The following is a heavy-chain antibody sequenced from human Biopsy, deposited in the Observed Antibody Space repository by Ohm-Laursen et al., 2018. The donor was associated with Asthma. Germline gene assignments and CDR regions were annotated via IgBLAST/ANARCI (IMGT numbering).Heavy chain of an antibody. CDR1: GDAMSTSGPY. V-gene: IGHV4-39*02. J-gene: IGHJ2*01. D-gene: IGHD6-6*01. CDR3: ARAVSSSSYWYFDL. CDR2: IYYSGRT. Sequence: SDTLSLTCTVSGDAMSTSGPYWGWIRQSPGKGLEWIGSIYYSGRTYYNPSLESRVTISADASKNHFSLKVTSVTAADTAVYYCARAVSSSSYWYFDLWGRGDLVTVSS.